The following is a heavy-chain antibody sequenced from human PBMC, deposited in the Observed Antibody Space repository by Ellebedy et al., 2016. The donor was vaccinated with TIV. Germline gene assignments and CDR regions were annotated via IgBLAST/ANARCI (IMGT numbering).Heavy chain of an antibody. CDR3: TRVRFGRYCVN. Sequence: GGSLRLSCAASGFTFSSYAMSWVRQAPGKGLEWVGRIKHKSEGGTTDFAAPVKGRFTISSDDAREMFHLQMNSLKTEDTAVYYCTRVRFGRYCVNWGQGTLVTVSS. V-gene: IGHV3-15*01. CDR2: IKHKSEGGTT. J-gene: IGHJ4*02. CDR1: GFTFSSYA. D-gene: IGHD3-10*01.